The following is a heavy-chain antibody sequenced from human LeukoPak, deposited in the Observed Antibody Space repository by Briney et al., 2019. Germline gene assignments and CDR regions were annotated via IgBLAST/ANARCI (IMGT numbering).Heavy chain of an antibody. CDR2: IHDNGVGT. V-gene: IGHV3-23*01. J-gene: IGHJ4*02. CDR3: AKQVSAPGPIDY. Sequence: GGSLRLSCAASGFTFSSYAMSWVRQAPGKGLEWVSAIHDNGVGTFYADFVKGRFTISRDNSKNTLYLQINSLRAEDTAVYYFAKQVSAPGPIDYWGQATLVTVSS. CDR1: GFTFSSYA.